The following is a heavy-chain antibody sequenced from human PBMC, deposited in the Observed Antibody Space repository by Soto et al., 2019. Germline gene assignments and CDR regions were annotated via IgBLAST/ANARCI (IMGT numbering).Heavy chain of an antibody. CDR3: ARDPGYYDSSGEFDY. J-gene: IGHJ4*02. CDR1: GFTFSSYA. Sequence: GGSLRLSCAASGFTFSSYAMHWVRQAPGKGLEWVAVISYDGSNKYYADSVKGRFTISRDNSKNTLYLQMNSLRAEDTAVYYCARDPGYYDSSGEFDYWGQGTLVTVSS. V-gene: IGHV3-30-3*01. D-gene: IGHD3-22*01. CDR2: ISYDGSNK.